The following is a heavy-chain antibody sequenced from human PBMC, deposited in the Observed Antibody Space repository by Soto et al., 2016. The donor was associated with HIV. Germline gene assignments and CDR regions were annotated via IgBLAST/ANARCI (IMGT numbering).Heavy chain of an antibody. J-gene: IGHJ3*02. Sequence: EVQLVESGGDLVQPGGSLRLSCKVSGFTINNNYMAWVRQAPGKGLEWVSVMYSSGSTYYADSVNDRFILSRDNSKSTLFLQMRSLRVEDTAVYYCGRGLYDSNDHSVDAFDIKGQGTMVTVSS. D-gene: IGHD3-22*01. CDR2: MYSSGST. CDR1: GFTINNNY. V-gene: IGHV3-66*01. CDR3: GRGLYDSNDHSVDAFDI.